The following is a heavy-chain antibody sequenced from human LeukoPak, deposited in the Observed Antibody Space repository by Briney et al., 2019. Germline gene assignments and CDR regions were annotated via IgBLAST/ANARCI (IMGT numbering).Heavy chain of an antibody. CDR1: GRRIIKK. CDR3: ASRSGYYYYYMDV. CDR2: IYSGGST. J-gene: IGHJ6*03. Sequence: TGGSLRLSCVDLGGRRIIKKKSWVRQAPGEGLEWVSVIYSGGSTYHADSVKCRFTISRDNSKNTLYLQMNSLRAEDTAVYYCASRSGYYYYYMDVWGKGTTVTISS. V-gene: IGHV3-53*01.